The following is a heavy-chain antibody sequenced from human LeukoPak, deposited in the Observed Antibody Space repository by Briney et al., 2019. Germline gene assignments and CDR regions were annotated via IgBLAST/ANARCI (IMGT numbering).Heavy chain of an antibody. CDR1: GFTFSSYS. D-gene: IGHD3-22*01. CDR2: ISSSSSTI. J-gene: IGHJ3*02. V-gene: IGHV3-48*04. Sequence: GGSLRLSCAASGFTFSSYSMNWVRQAPGKGLEWVSYISSSSSTIYYADSVKGRFTISRDNAKNLLYLQMNSLRAEDTAVYYCARETYYYDSSGLAGAFDIWGQGTMVTVSS. CDR3: ARETYYYDSSGLAGAFDI.